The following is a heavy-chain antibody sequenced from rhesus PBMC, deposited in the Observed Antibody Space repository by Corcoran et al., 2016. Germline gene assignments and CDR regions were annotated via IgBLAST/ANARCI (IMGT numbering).Heavy chain of an antibody. V-gene: IGHV4-169*02. CDR3: ASDPDTAGTGPFDY. CDR1: GGSISSSY. J-gene: IGHJ4*01. CDR2: IDDCGSRT. Sequence: QLQLQESGPGLVKPSETLSVTCAVSGGSISSSYWSWIRQAPGKGLEWIGYIDDCGSRTNYNPSLTSRVTLSGDTSKNQLSLKLSSVTAADTAVYYCASDPDTAGTGPFDYWGQGVLVTVSS. D-gene: IGHD5-30*01.